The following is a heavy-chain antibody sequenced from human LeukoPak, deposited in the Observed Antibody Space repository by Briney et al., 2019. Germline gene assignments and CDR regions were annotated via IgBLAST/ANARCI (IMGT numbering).Heavy chain of an antibody. D-gene: IGHD6-19*01. J-gene: IGHJ5*02. V-gene: IGHV3-21*01. CDR3: ARIWSGWYDKFFDP. Sequence: GGSLRLSCGGSGFTFSNYSINWVRQAPGKGLEWVSSISSRSIYIYYAGSVEGRFTISRDDARNSVYLQMNSLRADDTAVYYCARIWSGWYDKFFDPWGQGTLVTVSS. CDR2: ISSRSIYI. CDR1: GFTFSNYS.